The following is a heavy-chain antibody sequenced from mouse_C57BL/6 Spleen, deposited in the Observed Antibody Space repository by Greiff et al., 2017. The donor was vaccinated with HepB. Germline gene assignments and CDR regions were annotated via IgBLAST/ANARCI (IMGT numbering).Heavy chain of an antibody. CDR1: GFNITDYY. CDR3: GAGEDFDV. Sequence: VQLQQSGAELVKPGASVKLSCTASGFNITDYYMHWVKQRTEQGLEWIGRIDPEDGETKYDPKFQGKATITADTSSNTAYLQLSSLTSEDTAVYYCGAGEDFDVWGTGTTVTVSS. V-gene: IGHV14-2*01. CDR2: IDPEDGET. J-gene: IGHJ1*03.